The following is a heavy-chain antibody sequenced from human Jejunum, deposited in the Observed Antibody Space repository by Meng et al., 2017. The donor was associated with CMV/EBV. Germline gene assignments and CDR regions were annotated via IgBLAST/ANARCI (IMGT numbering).Heavy chain of an antibody. Sequence: MDWVRQAPGKGLEWVANIKQDGSDKYYVDSVKGRFTISRDNAKNSLYLEMNSLRAEDTAVYYCARVARSRQYYYYYGMDVWGQGTTVTVSS. V-gene: IGHV3-7*01. J-gene: IGHJ6*02. CDR3: ARVARSRQYYYYYGMDV. CDR2: IKQDGSDK.